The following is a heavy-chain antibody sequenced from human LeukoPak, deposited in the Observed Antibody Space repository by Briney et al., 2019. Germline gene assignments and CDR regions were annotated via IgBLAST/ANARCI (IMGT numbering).Heavy chain of an antibody. J-gene: IGHJ5*02. CDR1: GGSISSSSYY. D-gene: IGHD3-10*01. CDR3: ARDAYYYGRGFDP. V-gene: IGHV4-39*02. CDR2: IYYSGST. Sequence: SETLSLTCTVSGGSISSSSYYWGWIRQPPGKGLEWIGSIYYSGSTYYNPSLKSRVTISVDTSKNQFSLKLSSVTAADTAVYYCARDAYYYGRGFDPWGQGTLVTVSS.